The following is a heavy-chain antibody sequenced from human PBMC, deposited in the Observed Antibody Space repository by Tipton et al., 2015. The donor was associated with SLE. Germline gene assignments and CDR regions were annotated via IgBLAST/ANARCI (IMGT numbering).Heavy chain of an antibody. D-gene: IGHD1-1*01. J-gene: IGHJ4*02. Sequence: TLSLTCAVSGGSISSGGYSWSWIRQPPGKGLEWIGYIYHSGSTYYNPSLKSRVTTSVDRSKNQFSLKLSSVTAADTAVYYCARAGRAWNLFDYWGQGTLVTVSS. CDR3: ARAGRAWNLFDY. V-gene: IGHV4-30-2*01. CDR2: IYHSGST. CDR1: GGSISSGGYS.